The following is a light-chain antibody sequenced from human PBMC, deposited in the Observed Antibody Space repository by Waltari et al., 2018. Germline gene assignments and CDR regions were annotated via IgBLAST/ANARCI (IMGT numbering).Light chain of an antibody. Sequence: DIVMTQSPDSLAVSLGERATINCKSSQSVLYSSNNKNYLAWYQRKPGPPPKLLIYWASTRESGVPDRFSGSGSGTDFTLTISSLQAEDVAVYYCQQYYSTPITFGQGTRLEIK. V-gene: IGKV4-1*01. J-gene: IGKJ5*01. CDR2: WAS. CDR1: QSVLYSSNNKNY. CDR3: QQYYSTPIT.